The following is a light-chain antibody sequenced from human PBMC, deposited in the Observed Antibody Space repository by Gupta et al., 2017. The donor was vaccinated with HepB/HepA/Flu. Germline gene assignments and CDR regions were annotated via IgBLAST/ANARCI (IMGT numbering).Light chain of an antibody. J-gene: IGKJ1*01. V-gene: IGKV3-15*01. CDR3: QQDKNWAPWT. CDR1: QSVSSN. CDR2: GAS. Sequence: EIVMTQSPATLYVSPGERATLSCRASQSVSSNLAWYQQKPGQAPRLLIYGASTRATGITARFRGSGSGIEVTLTISSRQLEDFAVYYCQQDKNWAPWTFGQGTKVEIK.